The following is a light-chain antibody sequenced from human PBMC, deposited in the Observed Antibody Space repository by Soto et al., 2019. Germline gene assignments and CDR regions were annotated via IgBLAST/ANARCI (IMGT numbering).Light chain of an antibody. J-gene: IGLJ3*02. CDR2: DVT. CDR1: SSDVGGYNF. V-gene: IGLV2-14*03. Sequence: QSALTQSASVSGSPGQSITISCTGSSSDVGGYNFVSWYQQHPGKAPKLMIYDVTNRPSGVPNRFSGSKSGNTASLTISGLQTEDEATYYCSSYTGSSSVMFGGGTKVTVL. CDR3: SSYTGSSSVM.